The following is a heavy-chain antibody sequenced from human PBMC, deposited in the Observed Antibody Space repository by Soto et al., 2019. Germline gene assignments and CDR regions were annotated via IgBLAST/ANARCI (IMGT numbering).Heavy chain of an antibody. D-gene: IGHD1-26*01. Sequence: QVQLVQSGAEVKKPGSSVKVSCKASGGTFSSYAISWVRQAPGQGLEWMGGIIPIFGTANYAQKFQGRVTITADKSTSTAYMELSSLRSEDTAVYYCARSYFRGGSNFVIFDLWGQGSLVTVSS. J-gene: IGHJ5*02. V-gene: IGHV1-69*06. CDR1: GGTFSSYA. CDR2: IIPIFGTA. CDR3: ARSYFRGGSNFVIFDL.